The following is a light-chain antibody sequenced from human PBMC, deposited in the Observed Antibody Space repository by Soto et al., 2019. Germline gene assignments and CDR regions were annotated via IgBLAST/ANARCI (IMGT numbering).Light chain of an antibody. CDR2: SAS. V-gene: IGKV1-39*01. CDR3: QQSYTIPLT. J-gene: IGKJ3*01. Sequence: DIQMTQSPSSLSASVGDRVTIACRASQTISSSLIWYQQTPGKAPKLLIYSASSLQSGVPSRFSGSGSGTDFTLTISSLQPEGFATYYCQQSYTIPLTFGPGTTVDIK. CDR1: QTISSS.